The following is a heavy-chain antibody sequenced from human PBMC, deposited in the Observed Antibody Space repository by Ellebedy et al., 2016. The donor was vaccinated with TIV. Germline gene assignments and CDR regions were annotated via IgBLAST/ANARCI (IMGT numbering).Heavy chain of an antibody. CDR2: INPYSGGT. D-gene: IGHD6-19*01. J-gene: IGHJ4*02. V-gene: IGHV1-2*02. CDR1: GYTFTSYY. Sequence: ASVKVSCKASGYTFTSYYMYWVRQAPGQGLEWMGWINPYSGGTNYAQKFQGRVTMTRDTSISTAYMELSRLRSDETAVYYCAREWQWLAHFDYWGQGTLVTVSS. CDR3: AREWQWLAHFDY.